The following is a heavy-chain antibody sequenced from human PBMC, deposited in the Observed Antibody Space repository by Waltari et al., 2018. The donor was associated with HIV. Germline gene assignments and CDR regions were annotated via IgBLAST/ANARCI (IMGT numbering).Heavy chain of an antibody. V-gene: IGHV4-59*12. CDR1: GASISSSY. D-gene: IGHD3-9*01. CDR2: MYYTGRA. Sequence: QVQLQESGPGLVKPSETLSLTCTVSGASISSSYWSWIRQPPGKPLEWIAYMYYTGRANYNPSLKSRVTISADTSKNQFSLRLSSVTAADTAVYFCARGSSSSDFLTGLNNWFDPWGQGTLVTVSS. CDR3: ARGSSSSDFLTGLNNWFDP. J-gene: IGHJ5*02.